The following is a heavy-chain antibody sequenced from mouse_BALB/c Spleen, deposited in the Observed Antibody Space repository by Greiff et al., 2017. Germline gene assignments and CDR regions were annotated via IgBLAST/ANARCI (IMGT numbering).Heavy chain of an antibody. D-gene: IGHD1-1*02. V-gene: IGHV14-3*02. Sequence: VQLKESGAELVKPGASVKLSCTASGFNIKDTYMHWVKQRPEQGLEWIGRIDPANGNTKYDPKFQGKATITADTSSNTAYLQLSSLTSEDTAVYYCARFLWSSFDCWGQGTTLTVSS. J-gene: IGHJ2*01. CDR2: IDPANGNT. CDR1: GFNIKDTY. CDR3: ARFLWSSFDC.